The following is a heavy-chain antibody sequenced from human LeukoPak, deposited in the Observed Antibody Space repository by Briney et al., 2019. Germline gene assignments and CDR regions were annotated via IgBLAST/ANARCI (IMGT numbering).Heavy chain of an antibody. D-gene: IGHD3-10*01. V-gene: IGHV3-48*01. CDR3: AREWSYGSGSYYNDY. CDR1: GFTFSSFS. Sequence: GGSLRLSCAASGFTFSSFSMNWVRQAPGKGLEWISYISSSSNTIYYADSVKGRFTISRDNAKNSLYLQMNSLRAEDTAVYYCAREWSYGSGSYYNDYWGQGTLVTVSS. CDR2: ISSSSNTI. J-gene: IGHJ4*02.